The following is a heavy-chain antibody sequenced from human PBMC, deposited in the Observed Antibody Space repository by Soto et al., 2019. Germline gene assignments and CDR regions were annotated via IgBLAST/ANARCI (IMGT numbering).Heavy chain of an antibody. J-gene: IGHJ6*02. D-gene: IGHD6-19*01. CDR2: ISSSGSTI. V-gene: IGHV3-48*03. Sequence: GGSLRLSCAASGFTFSSYEMNWVRQAPGKGLEWVSYISSSGSTIYYADSVKGRFTISRDNAKNSLYLQMNSLRAEDTAVYYCARDRAYSSGFAYRIDVWRPGTTGTAAS. CDR3: ARDRAYSSGFAYRIDV. CDR1: GFTFSSYE.